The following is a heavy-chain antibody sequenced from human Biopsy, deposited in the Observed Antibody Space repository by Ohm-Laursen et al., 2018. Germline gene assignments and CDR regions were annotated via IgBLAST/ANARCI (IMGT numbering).Heavy chain of an antibody. D-gene: IGHD2-2*01. V-gene: IGHV3-21*01. Sequence: GSLRLSCAAPGFIFSTYTMNWVRQAPGEGLEWVSSISSRSSDIYYADSVKGRFTISRDNAKNSLFLHMNSLRAEDTAVYYCARESALKWYQSLSYFNGIDVWGQGTTVTVSS. CDR3: ARESALKWYQSLSYFNGIDV. CDR2: ISSRSSDI. J-gene: IGHJ6*02. CDR1: GFIFSTYT.